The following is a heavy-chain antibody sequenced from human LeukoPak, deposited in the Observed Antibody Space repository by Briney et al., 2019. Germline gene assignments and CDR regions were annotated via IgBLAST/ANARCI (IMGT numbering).Heavy chain of an antibody. CDR2: ISYDGSNK. Sequence: GGSLRLSCAASGFTFSSYAMHWVRQAPGKGLEWVAVISYDGSNKYYADSVKGRFTISRDNSKNTLYLQMNSLRAEDTAVYYCARAGDRTTVTFNWFDPWGQGTLVTVSS. CDR1: GFTFSSYA. CDR3: ARAGDRTTVTFNWFDP. D-gene: IGHD4-17*01. V-gene: IGHV3-30*04. J-gene: IGHJ5*02.